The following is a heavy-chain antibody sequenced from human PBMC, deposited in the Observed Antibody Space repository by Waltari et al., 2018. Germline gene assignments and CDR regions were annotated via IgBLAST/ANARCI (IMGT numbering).Heavy chain of an antibody. Sequence: VQLMESGGALVQPGGSLRLSCIASGFTFRAYAMTWVRQAPGKGLEWVSYISSSSSAIYYADSVKGRFTISRDNANNSLYLQMNSLRAEDTAIYYCARVPTVVLSLAVYFDYWGQGSLVTVSS. J-gene: IGHJ4*02. CDR3: ARVPTVVLSLAVYFDY. D-gene: IGHD4-17*01. V-gene: IGHV3-48*01. CDR2: ISSSSSAI. CDR1: GFTFRAYA.